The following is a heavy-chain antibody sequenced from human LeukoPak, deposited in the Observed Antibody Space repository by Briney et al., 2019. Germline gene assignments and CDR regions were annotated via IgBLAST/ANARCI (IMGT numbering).Heavy chain of an antibody. CDR2: ISGSGDST. D-gene: IGHD3-9*01. V-gene: IGHV3-23*01. J-gene: IGHJ4*02. CDR1: GFTLRSYV. Sequence: GGSLRLSCVASGFTLRSYVMNWVRQTPGKGLEWVSSISGSGDSTFYADSVKGRFSISRDNSKNTLYLQMNSLRAEDTAVYYCARGANCVILTGYLDYWGQGTLVTVSS. CDR3: ARGANCVILTGYLDY.